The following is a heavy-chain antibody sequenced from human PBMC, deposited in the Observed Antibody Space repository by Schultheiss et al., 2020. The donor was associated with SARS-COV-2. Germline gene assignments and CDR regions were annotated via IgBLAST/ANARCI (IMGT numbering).Heavy chain of an antibody. Sequence: ASVKVSCKASGYTFTSYGISWVRQAPGQGLEWMGWISAYNGNTNYAQKLQGRVTMTTDTSTSTAYMELRSLRSDDTAVYYCARSDQYYYDSSGYFDYWGQGTLVTVSS. V-gene: IGHV1-18*01. J-gene: IGHJ4*02. D-gene: IGHD3-22*01. CDR1: GYTFTSYG. CDR3: ARSDQYYYDSSGYFDY. CDR2: ISAYNGNT.